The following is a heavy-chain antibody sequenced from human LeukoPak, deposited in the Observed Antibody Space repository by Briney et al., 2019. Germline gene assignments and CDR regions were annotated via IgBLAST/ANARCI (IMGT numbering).Heavy chain of an antibody. CDR3: ARPATKYSSGLDGFDI. V-gene: IGHV3-74*01. Sequence: GGSLRLSCAASGFTFSTYWMHWVRQAPGKGLVWVSRINSDGSRTTYADSVKGRLTISRDNAKNTLYLQMNSLRTEETAVYYCARPATKYSSGLDGFDIWGQGTMVTVSS. D-gene: IGHD6-19*01. J-gene: IGHJ3*02. CDR2: INSDGSRT. CDR1: GFTFSTYW.